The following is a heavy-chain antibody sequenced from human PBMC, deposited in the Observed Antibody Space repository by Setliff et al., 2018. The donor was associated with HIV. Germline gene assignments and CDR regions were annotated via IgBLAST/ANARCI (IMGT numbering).Heavy chain of an antibody. J-gene: IGHJ6*04. V-gene: IGHV1-46*02. D-gene: IGHD3-9*01. CDR3: ARAGGGATDQAFDI. CDR1: RSTFNSHT. Sequence: ASVKVSCKASRSTFNSHTINWVRQAPGQGLEWLGIIDPNGGATNNAQKLQGRLTVTTDTSTGTLYMELSNLRSDDSAVYYCARAGGGATDQAFDIWGKGTTVTVSS. CDR2: IDPNGGAT.